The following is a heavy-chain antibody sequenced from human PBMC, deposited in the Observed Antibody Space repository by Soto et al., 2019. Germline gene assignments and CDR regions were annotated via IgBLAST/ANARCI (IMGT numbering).Heavy chain of an antibody. CDR3: ARVLYASESFDSEEEPYALDV. V-gene: IGHV3-33*01. J-gene: IGHJ6*04. CDR2: IWNDESNK. D-gene: IGHD3-10*01. CDR1: GFTFSSDD. Sequence: QSGGSLRLSCAASGFTFSSDDMPWVRQSPGKGLEWVAVIWNDESNKYYADSVKGRFTISRDNSKNTLYLQLDSLRAEDTAVYYCARVLYASESFDSEEEPYALDVWGKGTTATVSS.